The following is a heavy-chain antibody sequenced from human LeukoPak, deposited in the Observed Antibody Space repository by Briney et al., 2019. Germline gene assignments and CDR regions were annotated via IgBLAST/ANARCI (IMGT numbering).Heavy chain of an antibody. Sequence: GRSLRLSCAASGFTFDDYAMHWVRQAPGKGLEWVAVISHDGETKYHGESVTGRFTISRDNSRNTLYLQMNSLRPEDTAIYYCAKKDDDYGDPFDYWGQGTLVTVAS. D-gene: IGHD4-17*01. CDR2: ISHDGETK. CDR3: AKKDDDYGDPFDY. CDR1: GFTFDDYA. J-gene: IGHJ4*02. V-gene: IGHV3-30*18.